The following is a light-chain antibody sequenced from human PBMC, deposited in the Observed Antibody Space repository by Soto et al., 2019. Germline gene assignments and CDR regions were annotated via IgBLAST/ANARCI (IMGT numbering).Light chain of an antibody. CDR1: QSVSSN. Sequence: EIVLTQSQATLSVSPLERVTLXRKPSQSVSSNLAWYQQKPGQAPRLLIYDTSTRATGIPARFSGSGSGTEFTLTISSLQSEDFAVYYCQQYNNWPPITFGQGTRLEI. J-gene: IGKJ5*01. CDR2: DTS. CDR3: QQYNNWPPIT. V-gene: IGKV3-15*01.